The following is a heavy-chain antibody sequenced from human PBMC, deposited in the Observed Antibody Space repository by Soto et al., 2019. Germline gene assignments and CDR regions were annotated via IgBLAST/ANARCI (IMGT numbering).Heavy chain of an antibody. CDR2: ISETGGAS. J-gene: IGHJ4*02. D-gene: IGHD3-16*02. CDR3: AKGGRRRGSYPPLDY. Sequence: EVRLLESGGGLVQPGGSLRLSCAASGFTFSDYALTWVRQPPGKGLEWVSAISETGGASYYADSVKGRFTISRDNSKNTASLQLNSLRAGDTAVYYCAKGGRRRGSYPPLDYWGQGTLVSVSS. V-gene: IGHV3-23*01. CDR1: GFTFSDYA.